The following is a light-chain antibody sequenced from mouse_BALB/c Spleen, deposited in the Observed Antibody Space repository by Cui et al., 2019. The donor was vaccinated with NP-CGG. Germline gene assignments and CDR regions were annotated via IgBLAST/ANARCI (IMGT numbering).Light chain of an antibody. Sequence: AVVPQESAPTTSPGETVTLTCRSNTGAVTTSNYANWVQEKPDHLFTGLIGGTNNRAPGVPARFSGSLIGDKAALTITGAQTEDEAIYFCALWYSNHWVFGGGTKLTVL. CDR2: GTN. CDR3: ALWYSNHWV. V-gene: IGLV1*01. J-gene: IGLJ1*01. CDR1: TGAVTTSNY.